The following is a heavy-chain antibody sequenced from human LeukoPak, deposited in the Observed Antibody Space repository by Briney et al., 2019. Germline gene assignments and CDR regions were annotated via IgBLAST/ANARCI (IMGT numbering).Heavy chain of an antibody. CDR2: IYYSGST. CDR1: GGSISSDDYF. D-gene: IGHD4-23*01. V-gene: IGHV4-30-4*01. J-gene: IGHJ3*02. CDR3: ARDTTVVTGLDAFDI. Sequence: PSETLSLTCTVSGGSISSDDYFWSWIRQPPGKGLEWIGYIYYSGSTYYNPSLKSRVSISIDTSKNQFSLKLSSVTAADTAVYYCARDTTVVTGLDAFDIWGQGTMVTVSS.